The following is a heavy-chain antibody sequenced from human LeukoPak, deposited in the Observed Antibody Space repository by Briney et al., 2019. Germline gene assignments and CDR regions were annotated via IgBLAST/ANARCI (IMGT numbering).Heavy chain of an antibody. CDR2: INSDGSAK. Sequence: GGSLRLSCAASGFTFRNYNMNWVRQAPGKGLEWVATINSDGSAKYHVDSVKGRFTISRDNAKNLVYLQMSILRAEDTAVYYCADLGTSDCGQGTLVTVSS. CDR1: GFTFRNYN. CDR3: ADLGTSD. D-gene: IGHD1-7*01. V-gene: IGHV3-7*01. J-gene: IGHJ4*02.